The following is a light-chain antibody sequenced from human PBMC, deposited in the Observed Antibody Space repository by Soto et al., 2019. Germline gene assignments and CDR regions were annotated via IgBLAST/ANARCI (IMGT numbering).Light chain of an antibody. J-gene: IGKJ1*01. CDR3: QQYSSSRT. CDR1: QSISTTC. V-gene: IGKV3-20*01. CDR2: GGS. Sequence: IVLTQSPGTLSLSPGARATLSCRASQSISTTCVAWYQQKPGKAPRLLIYGGSSRATGIPVRFSGSGSETDFTLTITRLEPEDFAVYYCQQYSSSRTFGQGTKVDIK.